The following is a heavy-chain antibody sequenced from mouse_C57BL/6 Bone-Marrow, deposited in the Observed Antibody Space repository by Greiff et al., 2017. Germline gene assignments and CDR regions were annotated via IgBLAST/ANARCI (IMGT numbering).Heavy chain of an antibody. Sequence: QVQLQQSGAELAKPGASVKLSCKASGYTFTSYWMHWVKQRPGQGLEWIGYINPSSGYTKYNQKFKDKATLTADKSSSTAYMQLSSLTYEDSAVYYCARGRDCYSYAMDYWGQGTSVTVSS. D-gene: IGHD2-3*01. CDR1: GYTFTSYW. J-gene: IGHJ4*01. V-gene: IGHV1-7*01. CDR2: INPSSGYT. CDR3: ARGRDCYSYAMDY.